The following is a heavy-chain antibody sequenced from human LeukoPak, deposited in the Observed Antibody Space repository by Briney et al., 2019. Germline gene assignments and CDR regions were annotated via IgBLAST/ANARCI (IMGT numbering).Heavy chain of an antibody. CDR2: IYPGDSDT. D-gene: IGHD1-26*01. J-gene: IGHJ4*02. V-gene: IGHV5-51*01. CDR1: GYSFTNYW. CDR3: ARRWGLEGAPRY. Sequence: GESLKISCNTSGYSFTNYWIGWVRQMPGKGLEWMGIIYPGDSDTRYSPSFQGQVTFSADKSISTAYLQWTSLKASDTAMYYCARRWGLEGAPRYWGQGTLVTVSS.